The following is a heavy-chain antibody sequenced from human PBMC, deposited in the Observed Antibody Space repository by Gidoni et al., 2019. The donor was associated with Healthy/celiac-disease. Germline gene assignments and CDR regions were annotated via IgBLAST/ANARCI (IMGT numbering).Heavy chain of an antibody. V-gene: IGHV3-30*18. J-gene: IGHJ4*02. CDR2: ISYDGSNK. CDR3: AKDLGGIGNFDY. D-gene: IGHD2-15*01. CDR1: GFTFSSYG. Sequence: QVHLVESGGGVVQPGRSLRLSCAASGFTFSSYGMHWVSQAPGKGLEWVAVISYDGSNKYYADSVKGRFTISRDNSKNTLYLQMNSLRAEDTAVYYCAKDLGGIGNFDYWGQGTLVTVSS.